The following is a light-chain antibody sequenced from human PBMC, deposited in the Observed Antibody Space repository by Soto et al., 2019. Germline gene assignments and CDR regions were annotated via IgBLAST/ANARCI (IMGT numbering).Light chain of an antibody. Sequence: AIRMTQSPSSFSASTGDRVTITCRASQGISSYLAWYRQKPGKAPKLLIYAASTLQSGVPSRFSGSGSGTDFTLTISCLQSEDFATYYCQQYYSYPPVFGPGTKVDIK. V-gene: IGKV1-8*01. CDR3: QQYYSYPPV. CDR1: QGISSY. CDR2: AAS. J-gene: IGKJ3*01.